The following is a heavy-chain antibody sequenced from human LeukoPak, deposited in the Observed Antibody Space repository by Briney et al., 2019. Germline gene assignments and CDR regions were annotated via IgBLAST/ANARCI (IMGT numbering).Heavy chain of an antibody. CDR3: ARGGSEIVVVPAAHPVALNYGMDV. J-gene: IGHJ6*02. CDR2: INPNSGGT. D-gene: IGHD2-2*01. V-gene: IGHV1-2*02. CDR1: GYTFTGYY. Sequence: ASVKVSCKASGYTFTGYYMHWVRQAPGQGLEWMGWINPNSGGTNYAQKFQGRVTMTRDTSISTAYMELSRLRSDDTAVYYCARGGSEIVVVPAAHPVALNYGMDVWGQGTTVTVSS.